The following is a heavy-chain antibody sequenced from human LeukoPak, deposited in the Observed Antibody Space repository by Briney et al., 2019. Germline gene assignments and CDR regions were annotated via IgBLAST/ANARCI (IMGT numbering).Heavy chain of an antibody. CDR2: IYYSGST. V-gene: IGHV4-39*07. CDR3: ARERGEYSSSFDYYYYMDV. CDR1: GGSISSSSYY. Sequence: PSETLSLTCTVSGGSISSSSYYWGWIRQPPGKGLEWVGSIYYSGSTYYSPSLKSRVTISVDTSKNQFSLKLSSVTAADTAVYYCARERGEYSSSFDYYYYMDVWGKGTTVTISS. J-gene: IGHJ6*03. D-gene: IGHD6-13*01.